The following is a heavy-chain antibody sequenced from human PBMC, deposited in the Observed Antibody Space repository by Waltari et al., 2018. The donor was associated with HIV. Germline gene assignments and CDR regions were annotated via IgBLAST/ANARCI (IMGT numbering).Heavy chain of an antibody. V-gene: IGHV4-39*01. CDR3: ARHKPQHPSIAARPKTYWFDP. CDR2: IYYSGST. D-gene: IGHD6-6*01. CDR1: GGSISSSSYY. Sequence: QLQLQESGPGLVKPSETLSLTCTVSGGSISSSSYYWGWICQTPRKGLECIGSIYYSGSTSYNPSLKSRVTISVDTAKNQFSLKLSSVTAADTAVYYCARHKPQHPSIAARPKTYWFDPWGQGTLVTVSS. J-gene: IGHJ5*02.